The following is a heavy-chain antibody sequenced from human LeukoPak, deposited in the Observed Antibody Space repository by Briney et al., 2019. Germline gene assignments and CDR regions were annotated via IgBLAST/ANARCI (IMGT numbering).Heavy chain of an antibody. CDR2: INQDGSDK. CDR1: GFTFSSYW. V-gene: IGHV3-7*03. CDR3: AKDGAYCGGDCYSGAEYFQH. D-gene: IGHD2-21*02. J-gene: IGHJ1*01. Sequence: GGSLRLSCAASGFTFSSYWMSWVRQAPGKGLEWVAQINQDGSDKYYVDSVKGRFTISRDNSKNTLYLQMNSLRAEDTAVYYCAKDGAYCGGDCYSGAEYFQHWGQGTLVTVSS.